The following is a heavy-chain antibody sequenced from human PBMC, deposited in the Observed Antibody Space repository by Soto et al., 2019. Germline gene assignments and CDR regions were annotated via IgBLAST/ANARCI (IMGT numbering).Heavy chain of an antibody. D-gene: IGHD2-21*01. J-gene: IGHJ1*01. Sequence: GGSLRLSCAASGFTFSSYAMHWVRQAPGKGLEWVAVISYDGSNKYYADSVKGRFTISRDNTKNIVYLQMNSLSADDSAVYYCARRALSGDADCWGQGTRVTVSS. CDR3: ARRALSGDADC. CDR1: GFTFSSYA. V-gene: IGHV3-30*14. CDR2: ISYDGSNK.